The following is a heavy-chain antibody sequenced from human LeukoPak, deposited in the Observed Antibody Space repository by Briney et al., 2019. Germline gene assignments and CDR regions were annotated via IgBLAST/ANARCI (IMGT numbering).Heavy chain of an antibody. CDR3: ASPYDSSGYLYYYYGMDV. D-gene: IGHD3-22*01. CDR2: ISGSGGST. J-gene: IGHJ6*02. Sequence: GESVRLSCVASGFTFSSYAMNWVRQAPGKGLEWVSAISGSGGSTYYADSVKGRFTISRDSSKNTLYLQMNSLRAEDTAVYYCASPYDSSGYLYYYYGMDVWGQGATVTVSS. V-gene: IGHV3-23*01. CDR1: GFTFSSYA.